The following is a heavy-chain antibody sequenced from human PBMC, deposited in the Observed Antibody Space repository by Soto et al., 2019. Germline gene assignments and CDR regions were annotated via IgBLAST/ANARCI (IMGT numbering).Heavy chain of an antibody. D-gene: IGHD5-12*01. Sequence: QVQLVESGGGVVQPGRSLRLSCAASGFIFNSYAIHWVRQAPGKGLEWVAVISYDGNNNYYADSVKGRFTISRDNFKNALYLQMNRLRPDDTAVYYCARSKGSDYDFSSSDYFVMDVWGQGTTVTVSS. CDR3: ARSKGSDYDFSSSDYFVMDV. J-gene: IGHJ6*02. CDR1: GFIFNSYA. V-gene: IGHV3-30-3*01. CDR2: ISYDGNNN.